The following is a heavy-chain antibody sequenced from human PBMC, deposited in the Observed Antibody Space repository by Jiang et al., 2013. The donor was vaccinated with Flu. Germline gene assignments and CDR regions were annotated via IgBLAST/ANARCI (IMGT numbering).Heavy chain of an antibody. V-gene: IGHV3-23*04. D-gene: IGHD4-23*01. CDR2: ISGSGGST. Sequence: VQLVESGGGLVQPGGSLRLSCAASGFTFSSYAMSWVRQAPGKGLEWVSAISGSGGSTYYADSVKGRFTISRDNSKNTLYLQMNSLRAEDTAVYYCAKDLRWLPYYYYYGMDVWGQGTTVTVSS. CDR1: GFTFSSYA. J-gene: IGHJ6*02. CDR3: AKDLRWLPYYYYYGMDV.